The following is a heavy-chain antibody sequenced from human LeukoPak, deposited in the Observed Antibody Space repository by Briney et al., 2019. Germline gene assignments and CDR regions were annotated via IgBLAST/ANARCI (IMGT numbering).Heavy chain of an antibody. D-gene: IGHD5-18*01. CDR2: IIPIFGTA. V-gene: IGHV1-69*05. J-gene: IGHJ4*02. Sequence: GASVKVSCKASGGTFSSYAISWVRQAPGRGLEWMGGIIPIFGTANYAQKFQGRVTITTDESTSTAYMELCSLRSEDTAVYYCARDSRQYSYEAYWGQGTLVTVSS. CDR1: GGTFSSYA. CDR3: ARDSRQYSYEAY.